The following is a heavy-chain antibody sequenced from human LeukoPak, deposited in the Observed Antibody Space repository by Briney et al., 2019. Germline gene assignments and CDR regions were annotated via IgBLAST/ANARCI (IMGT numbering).Heavy chain of an antibody. Sequence: SVKVSCKASGGTFSSYAISWVRQAPGQGLEWMGGIIPIFGTANYAQKFQGRVTITADKSTSTAYMELSSLRSEDTAVYYCASHAHCSSTSCTYFDYWGQGTLVTVSS. CDR2: IIPIFGTA. V-gene: IGHV1-69*06. J-gene: IGHJ4*02. CDR3: ASHAHCSSTSCTYFDY. D-gene: IGHD2-2*01. CDR1: GGTFSSYA.